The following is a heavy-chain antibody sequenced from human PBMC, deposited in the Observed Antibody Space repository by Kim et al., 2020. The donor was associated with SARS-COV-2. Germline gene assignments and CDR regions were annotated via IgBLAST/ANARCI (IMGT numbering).Heavy chain of an antibody. Sequence: KYYVDSVKGRFTISRDNAKNSLYLQMNSLRAEDTAVYYCARDGVTAHFDYWGQGTLVTVSS. J-gene: IGHJ4*02. CDR3: ARDGVTAHFDY. CDR2: K. V-gene: IGHV3-7*01.